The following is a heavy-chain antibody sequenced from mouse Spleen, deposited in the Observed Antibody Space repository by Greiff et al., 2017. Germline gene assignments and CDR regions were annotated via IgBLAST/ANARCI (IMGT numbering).Heavy chain of an antibody. CDR1: GFTFSSYA. CDR2: INSNGGST. D-gene: IGHD2-5*01. Sequence: EVKLQESGGGLVKPGGSLKLSCAASGFTFSSYAMSWVRQTPEKRLEWVAAINSNGGSTYYPDTVKDRFTISRDNAKNTLYLQMSSLRSEDTALYYCARHSNPWFAYWGQGTLVTVPA. CDR3: ARHSNPWFAY. J-gene: IGHJ3*01. V-gene: IGHV5-6-2*01.